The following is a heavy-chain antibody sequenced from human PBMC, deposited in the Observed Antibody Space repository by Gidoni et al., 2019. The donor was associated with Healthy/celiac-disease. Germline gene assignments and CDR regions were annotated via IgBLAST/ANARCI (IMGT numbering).Heavy chain of an antibody. CDR2: ISSRSSYI. V-gene: IGHV3-21*01. J-gene: IGHJ4*02. CDR1: GFTFSSYS. CDR3: ALAAISPFDY. Sequence: EVQLVESGGGLVKPGGSLRLSCAASGFTFSSYSMNWVRQAPGKGLEWVSSISSRSSYIYYADSVKGRFTISRDNAKNSLYLQMNSLRAEDTAVYYCALAAISPFDYWGQGTLVTVSS. D-gene: IGHD2-15*01.